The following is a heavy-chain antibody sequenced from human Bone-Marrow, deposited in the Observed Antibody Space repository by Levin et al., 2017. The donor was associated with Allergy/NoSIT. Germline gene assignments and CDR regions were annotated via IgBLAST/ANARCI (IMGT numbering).Heavy chain of an antibody. CDR3: ARGIQSYYGLHY. D-gene: IGHD1-26*01. Sequence: NTGGSLRLSCAASGFTFSSYSMNWVRQAPGRGLEWISFISGESNYIYYADSVKGRFTISRDNGKSSLYLQMNSLRAEDTAIYYCARGIQSYYGLHYWGQGTLVTVS. J-gene: IGHJ4*02. CDR2: ISGESNYI. V-gene: IGHV3-21*01. CDR1: GFTFSSYS.